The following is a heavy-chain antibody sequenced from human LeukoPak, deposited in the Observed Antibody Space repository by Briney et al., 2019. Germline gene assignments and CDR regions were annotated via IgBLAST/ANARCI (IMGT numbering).Heavy chain of an antibody. CDR2: ISAYNGNT. J-gene: IGHJ4*02. Sequence: ASVKVSCKASGGSFSSFVITWVRQAPGQGLEWMGWISAYNGNTNYAQKLQGRVTMTTDTSTSTAYMELRSLRSDDTAVYYCARDRGITIFGVVSLDYWGQGTLVTVSS. V-gene: IGHV1-18*01. CDR1: GGSFSSFV. D-gene: IGHD3-3*01. CDR3: ARDRGITIFGVVSLDY.